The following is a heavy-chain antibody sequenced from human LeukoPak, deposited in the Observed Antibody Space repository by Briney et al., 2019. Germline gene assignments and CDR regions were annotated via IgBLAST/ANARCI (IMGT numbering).Heavy chain of an antibody. J-gene: IGHJ4*02. D-gene: IGHD3-16*01. CDR1: GFTFSSYA. CDR3: ARDSDYVWGSTNSGNDY. V-gene: IGHV3-30-3*01. Sequence: GGSLRLSCAASGFTFSSYAMHWVRQAPGKGLAWVAVISYDGSNKYYADSLKGRVTISRDNSKNTLYLEMNSLRAEDTSVYYCARDSDYVWGSTNSGNDYWGQGTLVTVSS. CDR2: ISYDGSNK.